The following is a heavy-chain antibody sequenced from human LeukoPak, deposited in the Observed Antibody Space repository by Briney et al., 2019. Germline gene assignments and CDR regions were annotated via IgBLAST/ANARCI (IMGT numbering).Heavy chain of an antibody. CDR3: AKDENHYGGPIYYFDY. D-gene: IGHD4-23*01. V-gene: IGHV3-9*01. J-gene: IGHJ4*02. CDR1: GFTFDDYA. Sequence: GGSLRLSCAASGFTFDDYAMPWVRQAPGKGLEWVSGISWNSGSIGYADSVKGRFTISRDNAKNSLYLQMNSLRAEDTALYYCAKDENHYGGPIYYFDYWGQGTLVTVSS. CDR2: ISWNSGSI.